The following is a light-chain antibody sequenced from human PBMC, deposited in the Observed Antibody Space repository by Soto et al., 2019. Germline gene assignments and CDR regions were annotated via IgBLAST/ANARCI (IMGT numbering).Light chain of an antibody. V-gene: IGKV1-5*03. Sequence: DIQMTQSPSTLSASVGDRVTITCRASQSISSWLAWYQQKPGKAPTLLIYRASTLESGVPSRFSGSGSGTEFTLTISSLQPDDFATYYCQQYHTYYTFGQGTKLAIK. CDR3: QQYHTYYT. CDR2: RAS. J-gene: IGKJ2*01. CDR1: QSISSW.